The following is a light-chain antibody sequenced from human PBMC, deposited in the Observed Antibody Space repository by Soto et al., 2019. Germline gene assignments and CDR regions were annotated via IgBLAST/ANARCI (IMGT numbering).Light chain of an antibody. CDR3: QQYDNWPWT. V-gene: IGKV3-15*01. Sequence: IVLTQSPGTLSLSPGGRATLSCRASQSISGTLAWYQQKPGQAPRLLIYGASTRATGFPARFSGSGSGTDFTLTISSLQSEDFAVYYCQQYDNWPWTFGQGTKVDIK. CDR1: QSISGT. J-gene: IGKJ1*01. CDR2: GAS.